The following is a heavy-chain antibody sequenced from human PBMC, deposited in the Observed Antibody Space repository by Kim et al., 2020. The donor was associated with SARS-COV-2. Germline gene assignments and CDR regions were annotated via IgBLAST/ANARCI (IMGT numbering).Heavy chain of an antibody. CDR3: ARGGIAAAGTHEFYFDY. D-gene: IGHD6-13*01. Sequence: LKSRVTISVDTSKNQFSLKLSSVTAADTAVYYCARGGIAAAGTHEFYFDYWGQGTLVTVSS. J-gene: IGHJ4*02. V-gene: IGHV4-39*07.